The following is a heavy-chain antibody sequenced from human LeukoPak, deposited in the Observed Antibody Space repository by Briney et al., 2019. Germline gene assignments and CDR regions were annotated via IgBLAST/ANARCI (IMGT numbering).Heavy chain of an antibody. CDR2: TRYDGSDK. Sequence: GGSLRLSCATSGFTFSAFGMHWVRQAPGKGLEWVAFTRYDGSDKFHVDSVKGRFTISRDNSKNTLYLQMNSLRPEDTAVYYCAKEGYYSNKGCSNHPYYYYYYMDVWGKGTTVSVSS. V-gene: IGHV3-30*02. CDR3: AKEGYYSNKGCSNHPYYYYYYMDV. CDR1: GFTFSAFG. J-gene: IGHJ6*03. D-gene: IGHD2-2*01.